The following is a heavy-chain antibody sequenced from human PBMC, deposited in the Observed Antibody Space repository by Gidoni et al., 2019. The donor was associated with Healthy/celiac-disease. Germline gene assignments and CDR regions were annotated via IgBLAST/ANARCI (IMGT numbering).Heavy chain of an antibody. CDR3: ARAMTLGELSPDY. D-gene: IGHD3-16*02. CDR2: ISAYNGNT. V-gene: IGHV1-18*01. J-gene: IGHJ4*02. CDR1: GYTFTSYG. Sequence: QVQLVQSGAEVKKPAASVKVSCTASGYTFTSYGISWVRQAPGQGLEWLGWISAYNGNTNYAQKLQGRVTMTTDTSTSTAYVELRGLRSDDTAVYYCARAMTLGELSPDYWGQGTLVTVSS.